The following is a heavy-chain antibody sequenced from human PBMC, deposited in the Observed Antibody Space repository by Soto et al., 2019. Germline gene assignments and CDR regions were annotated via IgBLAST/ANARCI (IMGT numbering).Heavy chain of an antibody. V-gene: IGHV3-30*02. Sequence: SVKGRFTISRDNSKNTLYLQMNSLRAEDTAVYYCAKDDSSSWYRYFDYWGQGTLVTVSS. D-gene: IGHD6-13*01. J-gene: IGHJ4*02. CDR3: AKDDSSSWYRYFDY.